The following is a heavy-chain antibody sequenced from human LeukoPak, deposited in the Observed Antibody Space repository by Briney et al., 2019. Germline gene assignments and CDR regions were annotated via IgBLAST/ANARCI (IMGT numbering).Heavy chain of an antibody. CDR2: IYHSGST. CDR3: ARHGEHKLRSGYYMMDV. CDR1: GGSIRTYY. D-gene: IGHD2-15*01. J-gene: IGHJ6*02. Sequence: SETLSLTCTVSGGSIRTYYWSWIRQTPGKGLEWIGYIYHSGSTNSNPSLKGRVTISLDTSKNQFSLKVMSVTAADTAVYYCARHGEHKLRSGYYMMDVWGQGTTVTVSS. V-gene: IGHV4-59*08.